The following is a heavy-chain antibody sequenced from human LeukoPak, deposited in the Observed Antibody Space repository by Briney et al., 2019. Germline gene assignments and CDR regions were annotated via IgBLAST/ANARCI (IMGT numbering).Heavy chain of an antibody. CDR1: GFTFSSYA. D-gene: IGHD3-3*01. CDR2: ISGSGGST. Sequence: GGSLRLSCAASGFTFSSYAMSWVRQAPGKGLEWVSAISGSGGSTYYADSVKGRFTISRDNSKNTPYLQMNSLRAEDTAVYYCALWSGYSGSGFDPWGQGTLVTVSS. CDR3: ALWSGYSGSGFDP. J-gene: IGHJ5*02. V-gene: IGHV3-23*01.